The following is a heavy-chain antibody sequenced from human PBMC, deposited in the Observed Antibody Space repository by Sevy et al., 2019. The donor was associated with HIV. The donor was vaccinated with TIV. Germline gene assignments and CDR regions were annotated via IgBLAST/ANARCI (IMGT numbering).Heavy chain of an antibody. V-gene: IGHV3-9*01. J-gene: IGHJ6*02. CDR2: INWNSVSI. CDR1: GFTFDHHA. Sequence: GGSLRLSCAASGFTFDHHAMNWVRQAPGKGLEWVSGINWNSVSIGYADSVKGRFSISRDNAKNSLYLHLNSLRPDDTALYYCAREGLAPSVYGADVWGQGTAVTVSS. CDR3: AREGLAPSVYGADV. D-gene: IGHD3-9*01.